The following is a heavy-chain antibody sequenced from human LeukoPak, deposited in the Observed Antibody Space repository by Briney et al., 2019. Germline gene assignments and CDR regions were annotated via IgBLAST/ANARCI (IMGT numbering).Heavy chain of an antibody. Sequence: GGSLRLSCAASGFTFSSYAMHWVRQAPGKGLEWVAVISYDGSNKYYADSVKGRFTISRDNSKNTLYLQMNSLRAEDTAVYYCARGTGLLLWFGELFSAFDIWGQGKMVTVSS. CDR1: GFTFSSYA. CDR3: ARGTGLLLWFGELFSAFDI. D-gene: IGHD3-10*01. J-gene: IGHJ3*02. CDR2: ISYDGSNK. V-gene: IGHV3-30*04.